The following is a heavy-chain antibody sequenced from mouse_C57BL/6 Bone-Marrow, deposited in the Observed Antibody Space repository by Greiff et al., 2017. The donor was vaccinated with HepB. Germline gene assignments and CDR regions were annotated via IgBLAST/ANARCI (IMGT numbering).Heavy chain of an antibody. CDR3: ARRGANWDVGHWYFDV. CDR1: GFSLTSYG. D-gene: IGHD4-1*01. V-gene: IGHV2-2*01. J-gene: IGHJ1*03. Sequence: QVQLQQSGPGLVQPSQSLSITCTVSGFSLTSYGVHWVRQSPGKGLEWLGVIWSGGSTDYNAAFISRLSISKDNSKSQVFFKMNSLQADDTAIYYCARRGANWDVGHWYFDVWGTGTTVTVSS. CDR2: IWSGGST.